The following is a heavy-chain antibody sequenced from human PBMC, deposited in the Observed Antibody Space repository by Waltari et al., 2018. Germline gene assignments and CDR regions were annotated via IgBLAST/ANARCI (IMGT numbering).Heavy chain of an antibody. CDR1: DCFFTAYW. V-gene: IGHV3-74*03. Sequence: VQLVNSGGGLVQPGGSLRLSCAASDCFFTAYWLDWVRQAPGKGLVWVSRMKTDGTSITYADSVKGRFTISRDSAKNTYYLQMNSLRAEDTAVYYCTRNPGYWGQGTLVTVSS. J-gene: IGHJ4*02. CDR3: TRNPGY. CDR2: MKTDGTSI.